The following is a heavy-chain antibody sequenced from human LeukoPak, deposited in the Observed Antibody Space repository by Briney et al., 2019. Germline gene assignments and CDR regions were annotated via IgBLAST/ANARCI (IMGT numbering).Heavy chain of an antibody. Sequence: GGSLRLSCAASGFTVSSNYMSWVRQAPGKGLERVSVIYSGGSTYYADSVKGRFTISRDNSKNTLYLQMNSLRAEGTAVYYCARDSRVADFWSGYFTGYFDYWGQGTLVTVSS. CDR3: ARDSRVADFWSGYFTGYFDY. D-gene: IGHD3-3*01. V-gene: IGHV3-66*01. CDR1: GFTVSSNY. J-gene: IGHJ4*02. CDR2: IYSGGST.